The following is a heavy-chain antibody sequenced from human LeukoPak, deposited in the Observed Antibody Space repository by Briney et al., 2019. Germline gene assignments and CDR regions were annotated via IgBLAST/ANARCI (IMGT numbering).Heavy chain of an antibody. V-gene: IGHV7-4-1*02. CDR2: IDTNTGSP. CDR3: AIHLSDSSGYFSY. CDR1: GYTFSSCA. Sequence: ASVNVSCKASGYTFSSCAINWVRQAPGQGLECMGWIDTNTGSPTFAQGFTGRYVFSLDTSVSTAYLQISSLKAEDTAVYYCAIHLSDSSGYFSYWGQGARVTVSS. D-gene: IGHD3-22*01. J-gene: IGHJ4*02.